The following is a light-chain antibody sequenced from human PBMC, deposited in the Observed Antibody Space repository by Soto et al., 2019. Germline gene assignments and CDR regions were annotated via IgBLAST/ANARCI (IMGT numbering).Light chain of an antibody. CDR1: QSVLYSSNNKNY. Sequence: DIVMTQSPDSLAVSLGERATINWKSSQSVLYSSNNKNYLAWYQQKPGQPPKLLIYWASTRESGVPDRFSGSGSGTDFTLTISSLQAEDVAVYYCQQYSTFGGGTKVEIK. V-gene: IGKV4-1*01. J-gene: IGKJ4*01. CDR2: WAS. CDR3: QQYST.